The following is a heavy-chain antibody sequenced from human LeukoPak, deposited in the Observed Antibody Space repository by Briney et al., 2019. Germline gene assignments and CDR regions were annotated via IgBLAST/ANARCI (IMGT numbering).Heavy chain of an antibody. CDR3: ARHGSDYYYYGVDV. J-gene: IGHJ6*02. D-gene: IGHD2-2*03. CDR2: LYYGGST. CDR1: GDSISSANYY. Sequence: SETLSLTCTVSGDSISSANYYWGWVRQPPGKGLEWIASLYYGGSTYYNPSLKSRVTMSEDTSKNQFSLKLSSVTAADTAVYFCARHGSDYYYYGVDVWGQGTTVSVSS. V-gene: IGHV4-39*01.